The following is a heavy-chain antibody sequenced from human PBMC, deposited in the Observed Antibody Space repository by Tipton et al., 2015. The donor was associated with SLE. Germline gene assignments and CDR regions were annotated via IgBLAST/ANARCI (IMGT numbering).Heavy chain of an antibody. V-gene: IGHV3-7*01. D-gene: IGHD3-9*01. Sequence: SLRLSCAGSGFSFRNVWMSWLRQPPGKGLEWEANMKPEGGESHYVDSVQGRFTISRDNAKNLLFLQMNSLTAEDTATYYCARDGPGYSINWGQGTLVTVSS. CDR1: GFSFRNVW. CDR3: ARDGPGYSIN. J-gene: IGHJ4*02. CDR2: MKPEGGES.